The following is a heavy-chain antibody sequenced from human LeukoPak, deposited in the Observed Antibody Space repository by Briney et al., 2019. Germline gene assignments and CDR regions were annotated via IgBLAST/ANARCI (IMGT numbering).Heavy chain of an antibody. D-gene: IGHD6-19*01. CDR1: GFTFGSYG. V-gene: IGHV3-30*03. CDR3: ERDRGGWYKDAFDI. Sequence: GGSLRLPCAASGFTFGSYGRRWVRQAPGKGLEWVAVISYDGGKKYYAESMEGRFTISRDNSNSTLFLEMDSLRDEDTAVYYCERDRGGWYKDAFDIWGQGTMVTVSS. J-gene: IGHJ3*02. CDR2: ISYDGGKK.